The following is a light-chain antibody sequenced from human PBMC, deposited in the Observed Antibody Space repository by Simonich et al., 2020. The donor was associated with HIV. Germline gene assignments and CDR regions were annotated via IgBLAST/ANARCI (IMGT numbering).Light chain of an antibody. J-gene: IGKJ1*01. CDR2: DAS. CDR1: QDIRNY. CDR3: QQYDNLPWT. V-gene: IGKV1-33*01. Sequence: DIQMTQSPSSLSASVGDRVTITCQASQDIRNYLNWYQQKPGKAPEFLIYDASNLETGVPSRFSGRGSGTHFTFTINSLQPEDVATYYCQQYDNLPWTFGQGTKVEIK.